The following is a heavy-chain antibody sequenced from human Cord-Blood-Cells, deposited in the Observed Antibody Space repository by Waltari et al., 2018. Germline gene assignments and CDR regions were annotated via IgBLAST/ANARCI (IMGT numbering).Heavy chain of an antibody. CDR1: GTPFSLYG. D-gene: IGHD3-10*01. V-gene: IGHV3-30*18. J-gene: IGHJ4*02. CDR3: AKDQDYGYFDY. CDR2: ISYDGSNK. Sequence: QVQLVASGGGVVQPGRFLISPCAGSGTPFSLYGLVWARQAPGKGLEWLAVISYDGSNKYYADSVKGRFAISRDNSKNTLYLQMNSLRAEDTAVYYCAKDQDYGYFDYWGQGT.